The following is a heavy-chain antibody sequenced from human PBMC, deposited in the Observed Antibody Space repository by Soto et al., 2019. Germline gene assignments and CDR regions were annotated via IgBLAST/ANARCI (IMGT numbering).Heavy chain of an antibody. D-gene: IGHD3-3*01. CDR3: AKDLDFWSGYYDY. CDR1: GFTFSSYA. CDR2: ISGSGGST. J-gene: IGHJ4*02. V-gene: IGHV3-23*01. Sequence: GGSLILSCSASGFTFSSYAMSWVRQAPGKGLEWVSAISGSGGSTYYADSVKGRFTISRDNSKNTLYLQMNSLRAEDTAVYYCAKDLDFWSGYYDYWGQGTLVTVSS.